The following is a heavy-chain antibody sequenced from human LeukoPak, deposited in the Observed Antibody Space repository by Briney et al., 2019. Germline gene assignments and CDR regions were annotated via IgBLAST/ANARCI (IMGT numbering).Heavy chain of an antibody. J-gene: IGHJ3*02. D-gene: IGHD3-22*01. CDR3: ARERHYDSSGYTYLDAFDI. Sequence: GGSLRLSCAASGFTFSSYGVHWVRQAPGKGLEWVAVIWYDGSNKYYADSVKGRFTISRDNSKNTLYLQMNSLRAEDTAVYYCARERHYDSSGYTYLDAFDIWGQGTMVTVSS. CDR2: IWYDGSNK. CDR1: GFTFSSYG. V-gene: IGHV3-33*01.